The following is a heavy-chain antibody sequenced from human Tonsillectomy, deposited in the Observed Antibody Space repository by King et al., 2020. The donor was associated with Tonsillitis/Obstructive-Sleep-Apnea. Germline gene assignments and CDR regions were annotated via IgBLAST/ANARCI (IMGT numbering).Heavy chain of an antibody. CDR3: ASGARRVKQWLANYYYYYMDV. CDR1: GGTFSSYA. CDR2: IIPIFGTT. Sequence: VQLVQSGAEVKKPGSSVKVSCKASGGTFSSYAISWVRQAPGQGLEWMGGIIPIFGTTNYAQKFQGRVTITADESTSTAYMELSSLGSEDTAVYYCASGARRVKQWLANYYYYYMDVWGKGTTVTVSS. J-gene: IGHJ6*03. V-gene: IGHV1-69*12. D-gene: IGHD6-19*01.